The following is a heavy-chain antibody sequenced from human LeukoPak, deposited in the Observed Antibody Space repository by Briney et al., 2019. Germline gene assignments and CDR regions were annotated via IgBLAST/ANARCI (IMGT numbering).Heavy chain of an antibody. CDR2: IYYSGST. J-gene: IGHJ4*02. V-gene: IGHV4-31*03. CDR3: ARVGMGRDIVVVPAAAAFDY. D-gene: IGHD2-2*01. CDR1: GGSISSGGYY. Sequence: PSQTLSLTCTVSGGSISSGGYYWSWIRQHPGKGLEWIGYIYYSGSTYYNPSLKSRVTISVDTSKNQFSLKLSSVTAADTAVYYCARVGMGRDIVVVPAAAAFDYWGQGTLVTVSS.